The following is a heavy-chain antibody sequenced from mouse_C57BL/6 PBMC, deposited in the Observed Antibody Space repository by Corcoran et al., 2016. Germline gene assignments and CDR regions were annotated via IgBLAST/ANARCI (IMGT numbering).Heavy chain of an antibody. CDR1: GYTFTTYG. CDR3: TRSVYYDYDGFAY. J-gene: IGHJ3*01. CDR2: INPYSGVP. Sequence: QIQLVQSGPELKKPGETVKISCKASGYTFTTYGMSWVKQAPGKGLKWMGWINPYSGVPTYADDFKGRFAFSLETSASTAYLQINNLKNEDTATYFCTRSVYYDYDGFAYWGQGTLVTVSA. D-gene: IGHD2-4*01. V-gene: IGHV9-3*01.